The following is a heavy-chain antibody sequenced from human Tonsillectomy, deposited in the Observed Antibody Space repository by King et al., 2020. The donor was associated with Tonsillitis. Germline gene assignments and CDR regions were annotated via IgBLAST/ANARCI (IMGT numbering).Heavy chain of an antibody. D-gene: IGHD3-10*01. V-gene: IGHV4-39*07. CDR3: ARALGAGIWFDP. CDR2: ICYSGGT. J-gene: IGHJ5*02. CDR1: GGSISSTNYC. Sequence: QLQESGPRLVKPSETLSLTCTVSGGSISSTNYCWGWIRQPPGKGLDGTGIICYSGGTYYNPPLKSRVSIPEDTSKNQFSLKLSSVTAADTAVYYCARALGAGIWFDPWGQGTLVTVSS.